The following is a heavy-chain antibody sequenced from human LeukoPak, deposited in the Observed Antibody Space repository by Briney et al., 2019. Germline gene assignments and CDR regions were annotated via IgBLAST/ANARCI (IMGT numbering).Heavy chain of an antibody. CDR1: GDSVSSNAVG. Sequence: QTLPLTCAISGDSVSSNAVGWHWIRQSPSRGLEWLGRTYYRSKWYNDYAISLKSRITINSDTSKNQFSLQLKSVIPEDTAVYYCARSQHWGYEYWGQGTLVTVSS. CDR2: TYYRSKWYN. J-gene: IGHJ4*02. CDR3: ARSQHWGYEY. D-gene: IGHD7-27*01. V-gene: IGHV6-1*01.